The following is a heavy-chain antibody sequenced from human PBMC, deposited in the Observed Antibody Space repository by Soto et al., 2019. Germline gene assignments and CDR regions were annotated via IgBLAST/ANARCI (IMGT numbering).Heavy chain of an antibody. CDR3: ARVAYSYGWIYDY. CDR1: GFTFSIYW. Sequence: WGSLGVSCASSGFTFSIYWMSWVGQAPGKGLDLVANIKQDGSEKYYVDSVKGRFTLSRDNAKNSLHLQMNSLRAEDTAIYFCARVAYSYGWIYDYWGQGTMVTVSS. J-gene: IGHJ4*01. D-gene: IGHD6-19*01. V-gene: IGHV3-7*01. CDR2: IKQDGSEK.